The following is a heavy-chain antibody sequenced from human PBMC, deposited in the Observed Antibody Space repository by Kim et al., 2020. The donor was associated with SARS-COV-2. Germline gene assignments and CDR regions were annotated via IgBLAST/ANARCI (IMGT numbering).Heavy chain of an antibody. J-gene: IGHJ4*02. Sequence: ADSVKGRFTISRDNSKNTLYLQMNSLRAEDTAVYYCAKDRHFREIRGGVYWGQGTLVTVSS. CDR3: AKDRHFREIRGGVY. V-gene: IGHV3-23*01. D-gene: IGHD3-10*01.